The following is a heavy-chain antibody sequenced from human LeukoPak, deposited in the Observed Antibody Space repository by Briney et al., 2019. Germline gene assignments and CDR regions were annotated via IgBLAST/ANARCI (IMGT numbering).Heavy chain of an antibody. Sequence: GASVKVSCKASGYTFTGYYMHWVRQAPGQGLEWMGWINPNSGGTNYAQKFQGRVAMTRDTSISTAYMELSRLRSDDTAVYYCARVELVATAMVFFDYWGQGTLVTVSS. CDR3: ARVELVATAMVFFDY. D-gene: IGHD5-18*01. J-gene: IGHJ4*02. V-gene: IGHV1-2*02. CDR1: GYTFTGYY. CDR2: INPNSGGT.